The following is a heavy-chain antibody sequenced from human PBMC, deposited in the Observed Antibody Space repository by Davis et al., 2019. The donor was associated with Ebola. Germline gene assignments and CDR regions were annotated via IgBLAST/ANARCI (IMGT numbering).Heavy chain of an antibody. CDR2: ISGSGGST. D-gene: IGHD3-3*01. CDR3: ARDPPQARITIFGVVTRYYYYGMDV. J-gene: IGHJ6*02. CDR1: VITFSSYA. Sequence: GGSLRLSCTDSVITFSSYAMTWVRQAPGKGLEWVSAISGSGGSTYYADSVKGRFTISRDNAKNSLYLQMNSLRDEDTAVYYCARDPPQARITIFGVVTRYYYYGMDVWGQGTTVTVSS. V-gene: IGHV3-23*01.